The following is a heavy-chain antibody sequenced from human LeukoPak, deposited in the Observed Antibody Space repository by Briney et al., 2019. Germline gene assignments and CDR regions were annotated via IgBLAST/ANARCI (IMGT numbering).Heavy chain of an antibody. CDR2: INSDGSST. CDR3: ARVVAVADFDY. Sequence: GGSLRLSCAASGFTFSSYWMHWVRQAPGKGLVWVSRINSDGSSTSYADSVKGRFTISRDNAKNTLYLQMNSLRAEDTAVYYCARVVAVADFDYWGQGTLVAVSS. V-gene: IGHV3-74*01. D-gene: IGHD6-19*01. CDR1: GFTFSSYW. J-gene: IGHJ4*02.